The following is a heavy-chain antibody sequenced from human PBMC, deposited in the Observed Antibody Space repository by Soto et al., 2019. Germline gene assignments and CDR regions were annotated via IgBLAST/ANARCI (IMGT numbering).Heavy chain of an antibody. CDR1: GGSFSGYY. Sequence: QVQLQQWGAGLLKPSETLSLTCAVYGGSFSGYYWSWIRQPPGKGLEWIGEINHSGSTNYNPSLKSRVTISVDTSKNQFSRKLSSVTAADTAVYYCAREGRSYRIDYWGQGTLVTVSS. CDR2: INHSGST. V-gene: IGHV4-34*01. CDR3: AREGRSYRIDY. J-gene: IGHJ4*02. D-gene: IGHD1-26*01.